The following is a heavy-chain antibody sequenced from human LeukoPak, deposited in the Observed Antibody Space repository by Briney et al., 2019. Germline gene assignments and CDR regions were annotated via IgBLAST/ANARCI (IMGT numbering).Heavy chain of an antibody. Sequence: QPGGSLRLSCEASGFTISNYWMHWVRQAPGKGLVWVSRINSDGSITTYADSVKGRFTISRDNAKNTMYLQMNSLRDEDTAVYYCATLLPGVWGQGTLVTVSS. V-gene: IGHV3-74*01. J-gene: IGHJ4*02. CDR1: GFTISNYW. CDR3: ATLLPGV. D-gene: IGHD1-26*01. CDR2: INSDGSIT.